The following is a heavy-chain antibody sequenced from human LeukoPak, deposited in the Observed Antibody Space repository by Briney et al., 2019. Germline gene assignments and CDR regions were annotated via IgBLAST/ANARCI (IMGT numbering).Heavy chain of an antibody. D-gene: IGHD2-2*01. V-gene: IGHV1-2*02. CDR3: ARDVGEYCSSVSCYASDY. CDR2: INPNSGGT. J-gene: IGHJ4*02. CDR1: GYTFTGYY. Sequence: GASVKVSCKASGYTFTGYYMHWVRQAPGQGLEGRGWINPNSGGTNYAQKFQGRVTMTRDTSISTAYMELSRLRPDDTAVYYCARDVGEYCSSVSCYASDYWGQGTLVTVSS.